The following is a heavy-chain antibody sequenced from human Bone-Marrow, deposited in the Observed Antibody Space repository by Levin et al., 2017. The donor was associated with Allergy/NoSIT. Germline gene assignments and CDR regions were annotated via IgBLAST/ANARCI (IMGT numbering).Heavy chain of an antibody. J-gene: IGHJ6*02. Sequence: SCAASGYTFNAYAIAWVRQAPGQGLEWVAVVSNDGKNKYYTDSVKGRFSISRDSSEKTAQLQMNSLKSEDTAIYFCAKPRSRYSERNARWGYGMDVWGQGTTVIVSS. V-gene: IGHV3-30*18. CDR2: VSNDGKNK. CDR3: AKPRSRYSERNARWGYGMDV. D-gene: IGHD3-10*01. CDR1: GYTFNAYA.